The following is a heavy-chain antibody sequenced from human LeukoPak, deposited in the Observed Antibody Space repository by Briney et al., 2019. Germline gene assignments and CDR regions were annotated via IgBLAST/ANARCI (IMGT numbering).Heavy chain of an antibody. V-gene: IGHV5-51*01. CDR1: GYSFTSYW. J-gene: IGHJ4*02. D-gene: IGHD6-13*01. Sequence: GESLKISCKGSGYSFTSYWIGWVRQMPGKGLEWMGIIYPGDSDTRCSPSFQGQVTISADKSISTAYLQWSSLKASDTAMYYCARPHSAAGTHFDYWGQGTLVTVSS. CDR2: IYPGDSDT. CDR3: ARPHSAAGTHFDY.